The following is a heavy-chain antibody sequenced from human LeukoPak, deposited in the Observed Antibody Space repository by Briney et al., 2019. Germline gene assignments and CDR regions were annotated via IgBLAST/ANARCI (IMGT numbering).Heavy chain of an antibody. Sequence: SETLSLTCAVYGGSFSGYYWSWIRQPPGKGLEWIGEINHSGSTNYNPSLKSRFTISVDTSKNQFFLKLSSVTGAGTAEYHCARGQDYYDSSGYYYPYWGRGTLVTVSS. CDR3: ARGQDYYDSSGYYYPY. CDR1: GGSFSGYY. D-gene: IGHD3-22*01. V-gene: IGHV4-34*01. CDR2: INHSGST. J-gene: IGHJ4*02.